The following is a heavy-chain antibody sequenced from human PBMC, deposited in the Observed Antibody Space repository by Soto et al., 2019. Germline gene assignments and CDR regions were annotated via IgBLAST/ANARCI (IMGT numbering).Heavy chain of an antibody. Sequence: PVGSLRLSCAASGFTFSNYNMNWVRQAPGKGLEWVSYISRSSSSIYYADSVKGRFTISRDNAKNSLYLQMSSLRDEDTALYYCTRVYCNTSARSTGMDVWGQGTTVTVSS. V-gene: IGHV3-48*02. CDR2: ISRSSSSI. CDR3: TRVYCNTSARSTGMDV. J-gene: IGHJ6*02. CDR1: GFTFSNYN. D-gene: IGHD2-15*01.